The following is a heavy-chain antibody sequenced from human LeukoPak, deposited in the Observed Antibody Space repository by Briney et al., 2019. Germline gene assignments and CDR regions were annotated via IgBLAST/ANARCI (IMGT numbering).Heavy chain of an antibody. V-gene: IGHV3-23*01. CDR3: AKQFYGGIAAAGVYSYFDY. CDR2: ISGSGGST. D-gene: IGHD6-13*01. J-gene: IGHJ4*02. CDR1: GFTFSSYA. Sequence: PGGSLRLSCAASGFTFSSYAKSWVRQAPGKGLEWVSGISGSGGSTYYADSVKGRFTISRDNSKNTLYLQMNSLRAEDTAVYYCAKQFYGGIAAAGVYSYFDYWGQGTLVTVSS.